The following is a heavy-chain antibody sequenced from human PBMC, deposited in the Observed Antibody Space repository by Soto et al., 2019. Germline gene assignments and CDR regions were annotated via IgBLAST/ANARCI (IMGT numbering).Heavy chain of an antibody. CDR2: ISSSSSTI. Sequence: EVPLVESGGGLVQPGGSLRLSCAASGFTFSSYSMNWVRQAPGKGLEWVSYISSSSSTIYYADSVKGRFTISRDNAKNALDLQIKSLRAEDTAVYYCARADSGYAHGYYSYGMDVWGQGTTVNVFS. D-gene: IGHD5-12*01. V-gene: IGHV3-48*01. J-gene: IGHJ6*02. CDR1: GFTFSSYS. CDR3: ARADSGYAHGYYSYGMDV.